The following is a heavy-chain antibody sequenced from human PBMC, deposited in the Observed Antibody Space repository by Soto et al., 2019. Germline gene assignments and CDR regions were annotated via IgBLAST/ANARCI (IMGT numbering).Heavy chain of an antibody. CDR2: ISGSSSHT. CDR3: ASGKRSSWLYDAFNI. Sequence: LRLSCTASGFTLTSYAMTWVPQAPVKGLEWVSAISGSSSHTYYADSVKGRFTISRDNSKNTLYLQMNSLRAEDTALYHCASGKRSSWLYDAFNIWGQGTMVTVSS. J-gene: IGHJ3*02. V-gene: IGHV3-23*01. D-gene: IGHD6-13*01. CDR1: GFTLTSYA.